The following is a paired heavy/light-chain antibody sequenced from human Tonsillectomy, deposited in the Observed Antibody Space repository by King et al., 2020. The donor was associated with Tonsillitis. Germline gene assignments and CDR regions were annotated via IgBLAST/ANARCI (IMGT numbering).Light chain of an antibody. CDR2: GAS. CDR3: QQYGSSRALT. V-gene: IGKV3-20*01. Sequence: EIVLTQSPGTLSLSPGERATLSCRASQSVSSSYLAWYQQKPGQAPRLLIYGASSRATGIPDRFSGSGSGTDFTLTISRLEPEDFAVYYCQQYGSSRALTFGGGTKVEIK. CDR1: QSVSSSY. J-gene: IGKJ4*01.
Heavy chain of an antibody. CDR3: ARGERDYDFWSGHHDAFDI. J-gene: IGHJ3*02. CDR1: GGTFSSYA. CDR2: IIPIFGTA. D-gene: IGHD3-3*01. Sequence: QVQLVQSGAEVKKPGSSVKVSCKASGGTFSSYAISWVRQAPGQGLEWMGGIIPIFGTANYAQKFQGRVTITADESTSTAYMELSSLRSEDTAVYYCARGERDYDFWSGHHDAFDIWGQGTMVTVSS. V-gene: IGHV1-69*01.